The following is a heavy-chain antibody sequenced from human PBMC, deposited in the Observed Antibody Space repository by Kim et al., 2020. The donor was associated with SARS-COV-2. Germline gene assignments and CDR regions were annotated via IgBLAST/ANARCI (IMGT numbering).Heavy chain of an antibody. Sequence: AQKFQGRVTIPRNPSISTAYMELSSLRSEDTAVYYCARWNFDYGDYHFDYWGQGTLVTVSS. V-gene: IGHV1-8*01. D-gene: IGHD4-17*01. J-gene: IGHJ4*02. CDR3: ARWNFDYGDYHFDY.